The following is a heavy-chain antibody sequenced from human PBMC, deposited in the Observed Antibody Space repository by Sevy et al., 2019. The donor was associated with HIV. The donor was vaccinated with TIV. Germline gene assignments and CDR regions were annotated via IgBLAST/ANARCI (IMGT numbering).Heavy chain of an antibody. D-gene: IGHD5-18*01. CDR2: IYYSGST. Sequence: SETLSLTCTVSGGSISSYYWSWIRQPPGKGLEWIGYIYYSGSTNYNPSLKSRVTISVDTSKNQFSLKLSSVTAVDTAVYYCARGAGYSYGYFTWFDPWGQGTLVTVSS. CDR1: GGSISSYY. J-gene: IGHJ5*02. V-gene: IGHV4-59*01. CDR3: ARGAGYSYGYFTWFDP.